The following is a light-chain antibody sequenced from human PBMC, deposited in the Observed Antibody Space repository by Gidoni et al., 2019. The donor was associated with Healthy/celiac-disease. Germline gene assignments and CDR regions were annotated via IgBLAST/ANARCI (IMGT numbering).Light chain of an antibody. J-gene: IGLJ2*01. CDR2: RDS. V-gene: IGLV3-9*01. CDR3: QVWDSSTVV. Sequence: YELNQPLSVSVALGQTARITCGGNNIGSKNVHWYQQKPGQAPVLVIYRDSNRPSGVPERFSGSNSGTTAPLTISRAQAGDEADYYCQVWDSSTVVFGGGTKLTVL. CDR1: NIGSKN.